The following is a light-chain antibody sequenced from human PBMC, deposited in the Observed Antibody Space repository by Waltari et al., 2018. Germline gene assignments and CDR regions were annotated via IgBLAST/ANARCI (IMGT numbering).Light chain of an antibody. V-gene: IGLV1-47*01. J-gene: IGLJ2*01. CDR1: SSNIGNNY. Sequence: QSVLTQPPSASGTPGQRVSVSCSGSSSNIGNNYVYWYQVLPGTAPKLVIYQDTKRPSGVPDRFTASKSGASASLAISGLRSGDEADYFCSSWDDSLNGVVFGGGTTVTVL. CDR2: QDT. CDR3: SSWDDSLNGVV.